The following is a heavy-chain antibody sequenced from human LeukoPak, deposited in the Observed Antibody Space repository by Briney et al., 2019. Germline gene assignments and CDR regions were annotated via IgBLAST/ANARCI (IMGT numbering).Heavy chain of an antibody. CDR1: GGTFSSYA. CDR2: IIPIFGTA. Sequence: RGASVKVSCKASGGTFSSYAISWVRQAPGQGLEWMGGIIPIFGTANYAQKFQGRVTITADESTSTACMELSSLRSEDTAVYYCARSGYCSGGSCSEYFQHWGQGTLVTVSS. V-gene: IGHV1-69*13. CDR3: ARSGYCSGGSCSEYFQH. J-gene: IGHJ1*01. D-gene: IGHD2-15*01.